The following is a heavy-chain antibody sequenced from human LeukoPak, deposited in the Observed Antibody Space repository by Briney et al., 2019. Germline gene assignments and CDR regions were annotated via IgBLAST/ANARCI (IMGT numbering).Heavy chain of an antibody. CDR2: IDPRDSYT. CDR1: GYSFTNDY. J-gene: IGHJ5*01. D-gene: IGHD4-17*01. CDR3: AKRDPNGDYASFDF. Sequence: ESLKISCKGSGYSFTNDYINWVRQMPGKGLEWMGRIDPRDSYTDYSPSFQDQVTISADKSISIAYLQWRSLKASDTAMYYCAKRDPNGDYASFDFWGQGTLAIVSS. V-gene: IGHV5-10-1*01.